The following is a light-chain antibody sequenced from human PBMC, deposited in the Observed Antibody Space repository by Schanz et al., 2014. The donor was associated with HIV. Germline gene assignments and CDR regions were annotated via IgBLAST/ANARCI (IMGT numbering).Light chain of an antibody. Sequence: QSLLTQPPSASGTPGQRVTISCSGSRSTIERRAVDWYQHLPGTAPRLLIHNNDQRPSGVPDRFSASKFDTSARLAISGLQSEDEADYFCSAWDDRLNGPVFGGGTKVTVL. V-gene: IGLV1-44*01. CDR1: RSTIERRA. J-gene: IGLJ2*01. CDR2: NND. CDR3: SAWDDRLNGPV.